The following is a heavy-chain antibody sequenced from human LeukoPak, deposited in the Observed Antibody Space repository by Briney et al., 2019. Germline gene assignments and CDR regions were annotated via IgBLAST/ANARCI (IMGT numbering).Heavy chain of an antibody. D-gene: IGHD3-22*01. CDR2: ISDDGGNK. J-gene: IGHJ4*02. CDR1: GFTFRSFA. Sequence: PGGSLRLSCAASGFTFRSFAMYWVRQGPPGKGLEWVAVISDDGGNKYYADSVKGRFTISRDNSKNTLYLQMNSLRAEDTAVYYCARTLARRLYYYDSSGFFDYWGQGTLVTVSS. V-gene: IGHV3-30*04. CDR3: ARTLARRLYYYDSSGFFDY.